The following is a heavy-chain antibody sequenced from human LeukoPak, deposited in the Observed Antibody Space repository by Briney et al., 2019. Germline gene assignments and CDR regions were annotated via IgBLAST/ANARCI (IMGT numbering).Heavy chain of an antibody. CDR2: INHSGST. CDR3: ARGRKDIVVVPAAIFGY. J-gene: IGHJ4*02. V-gene: IGHV4-34*01. D-gene: IGHD2-2*01. Sequence: SETLSLTCAVYGGSFSGYYWSWIRQPPGKGLEWIGEINHSGSTNYNPSLKSRVTISVDTSKNQFSLKMSSVTAADMAVYYCARGRKDIVVVPAAIFGYWGQGTLVTVSS. CDR1: GGSFSGYY.